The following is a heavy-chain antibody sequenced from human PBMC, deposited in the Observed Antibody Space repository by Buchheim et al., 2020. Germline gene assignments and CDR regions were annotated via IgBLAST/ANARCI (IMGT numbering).Heavy chain of an antibody. CDR3: ARAESVVVVAATPEYFQH. D-gene: IGHD2-15*01. CDR2: IYHSGST. J-gene: IGHJ1*01. Sequence: QVQLQESGPGLVKPSQTLSLTCTVSGGSISSGGYYWSWIRQHPGKGLEWIGEIYHSGSTNYNPSLKSRVTISVDKSKNQFSLKLSSVTAADTAVYYCARAESVVVVAATPEYFQHWGQGTL. V-gene: IGHV4-31*03. CDR1: GGSISSGGYY.